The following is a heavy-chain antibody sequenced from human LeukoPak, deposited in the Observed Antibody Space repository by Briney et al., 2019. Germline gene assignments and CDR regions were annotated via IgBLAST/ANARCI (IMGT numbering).Heavy chain of an antibody. J-gene: IGHJ6*03. CDR1: GFTFSSYW. D-gene: IGHD5-18*01. Sequence: GGSLRLSCAASGFTFSSYWMSWVRQAPGKGLEWVANIKQDGSGKYYVDSVKGRFTISRDNAKNSLYLQMNSLRAEDTAVYYCARRMYSYGYVRYYYYMDVWGKGTTVTVSS. CDR3: ARRMYSYGYVRYYYYMDV. CDR2: IKQDGSGK. V-gene: IGHV3-7*01.